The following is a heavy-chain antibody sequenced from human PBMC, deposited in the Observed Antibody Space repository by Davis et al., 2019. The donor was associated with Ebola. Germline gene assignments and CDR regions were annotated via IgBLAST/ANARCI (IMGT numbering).Heavy chain of an antibody. D-gene: IGHD4-11*01. CDR3: ATKTTVTPYYYYGMDV. Sequence: MPSETLSLTCTVSGGSISSYYWSWIRQPPGKGLEWIASIYNSGSTNYNPSLESRVTISVDTSKNQFSLKLSSVTAADTAVYYCATKTTVTPYYYYGMDVWGKGTTVTVSS. J-gene: IGHJ6*04. V-gene: IGHV4-59*12. CDR2: IYNSGST. CDR1: GGSISSYY.